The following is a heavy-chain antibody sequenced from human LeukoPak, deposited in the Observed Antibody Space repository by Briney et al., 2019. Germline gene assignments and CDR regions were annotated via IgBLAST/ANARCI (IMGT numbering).Heavy chain of an antibody. V-gene: IGHV3-7*01. J-gene: IGHJ3*02. Sequence: GGSLRLSCAASGFTFSSYSMSWVRQAPGKGLEWVANIKQGGTEKYYVDSVKGRFTISRDNAKNSLYLQMNSLRAEDTAVYYCARDRRRIVVVPANRGAAFDIWGQGTMVTVSS. CDR2: IKQGGTEK. CDR3: ARDRRRIVVVPANRGAAFDI. CDR1: GFTFSSYS. D-gene: IGHD2-2*01.